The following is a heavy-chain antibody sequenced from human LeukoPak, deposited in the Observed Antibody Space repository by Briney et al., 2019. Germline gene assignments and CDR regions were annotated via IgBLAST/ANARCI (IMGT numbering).Heavy chain of an antibody. CDR3: AXXPAWRQLVGPYYYYMDV. V-gene: IGHV1-2*06. CDR1: GYTFTGYY. CDR2: INPNSGGT. Sequence: ASVKVSCKASGYTFTGYYMHWVRQAPGQGLEWMGRINPNSGGTNYAQKFQGRVTMTRDTSISTAYMELSRLRSDDTAVYYCAXXPAWRQLVGPYYYYMDVXXKGTXXTVS. J-gene: IGHJ6*03. D-gene: IGHD6-6*01.